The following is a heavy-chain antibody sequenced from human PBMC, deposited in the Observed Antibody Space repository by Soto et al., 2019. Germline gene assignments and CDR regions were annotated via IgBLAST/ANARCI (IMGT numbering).Heavy chain of an antibody. CDR1: GVNFSSYA. J-gene: IGHJ5*02. CDR2: ISDTGGDT. Sequence: LRLSCAASGVNFSSYAMNWVRQAPGKGLEWVSTISDTGGDTFYAGSVKGRFTISRDNSKNTLYLQMHSLRADDSAIYFCAVGRHKTSGSNTWFDPWGRGTLVTVSS. V-gene: IGHV3-23*01. CDR3: AVGRHKTSGSNTWFDP. D-gene: IGHD3-22*01.